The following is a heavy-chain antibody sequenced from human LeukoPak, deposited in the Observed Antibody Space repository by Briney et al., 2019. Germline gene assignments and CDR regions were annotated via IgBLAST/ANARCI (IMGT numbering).Heavy chain of an antibody. V-gene: IGHV3-30*02. Sequence: PGGSLRLSCAASGFTFSSYGMHWVRQAPGKGLEWVAFIRYDGSNKYYADSVKGRFTISRDNSKNTLYLQMNSLRAEDTAVYYCAKDAPLSPGPDYWGQGTLVTVSS. J-gene: IGHJ4*02. CDR1: GFTFSSYG. CDR2: IRYDGSNK. CDR3: AKDAPLSPGPDY. D-gene: IGHD1-14*01.